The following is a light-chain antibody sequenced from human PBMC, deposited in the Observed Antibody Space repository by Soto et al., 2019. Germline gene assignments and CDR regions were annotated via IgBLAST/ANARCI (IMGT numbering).Light chain of an antibody. CDR3: QQYNNWPPS. CDR2: GAS. CDR1: QSVSGN. Sequence: EIVMTQSPATLSVSPGERATLSCRASQSVSGNLAWYQQKPGQAPRLLIYGASTRATGIPARFSGSGSGTESTLTISGLPSEDFAVYYCQQYNNWPPSCGQGTKVEIK. V-gene: IGKV3-15*01. J-gene: IGKJ1*01.